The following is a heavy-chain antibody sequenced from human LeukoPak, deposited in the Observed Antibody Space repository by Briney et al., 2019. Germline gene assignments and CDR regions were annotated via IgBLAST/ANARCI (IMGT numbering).Heavy chain of an antibody. D-gene: IGHD5-24*01. V-gene: IGHV3-23*01. J-gene: IGHJ5*02. Sequence: GGSLRLSCEASGLTFSTYAMNWVRQAPGKGLEWVSAISGSGGSTYYADSVKGRFTISRDNSKDTLYLQMNSLRAEDTAVYYCAKGRRRMATISWFDPWGQGTLVTVSS. CDR3: AKGRRRMATISWFDP. CDR2: ISGSGGST. CDR1: GLTFSTYA.